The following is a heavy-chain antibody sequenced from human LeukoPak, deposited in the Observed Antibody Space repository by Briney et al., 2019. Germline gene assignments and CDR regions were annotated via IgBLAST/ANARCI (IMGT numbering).Heavy chain of an antibody. D-gene: IGHD4-17*01. J-gene: IGHJ4*02. CDR1: VDSSSNFY. Sequence: SETLSLICSFSVDSSSNFYWNWVRQPAGTRLEWIGRIFSRGIPNYSPSLKSRVTMSVDTSKNQFALKLTSVTAADSAVYYCARGREYGDFFDSWGQGIPVTVSS. V-gene: IGHV4-4*07. CDR2: IFSRGIP. CDR3: ARGREYGDFFDS.